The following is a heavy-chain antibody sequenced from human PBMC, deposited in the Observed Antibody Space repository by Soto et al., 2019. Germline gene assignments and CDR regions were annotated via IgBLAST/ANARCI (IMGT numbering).Heavy chain of an antibody. CDR3: ARRHTSRDFDY. J-gene: IGHJ4*02. D-gene: IGHD2-21*01. V-gene: IGHV5-51*01. Sequence: VESLTISCEFSGYNFDEYGIAWVLQMPGKGLECLGIIYPGDSETRYSPSFQGQVTMSADMSINTAYLQWSSLKASDTAIYYCARRHTSRDFDYWGQGTMVTVSS. CDR1: GYNFDEYG. CDR2: IYPGDSET.